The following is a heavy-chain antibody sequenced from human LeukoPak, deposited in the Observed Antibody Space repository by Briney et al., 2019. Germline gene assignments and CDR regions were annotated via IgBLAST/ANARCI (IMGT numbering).Heavy chain of an antibody. V-gene: IGHV3-74*01. CDR3: ARGVGGDSRFDP. CDR2: INSDGSST. D-gene: IGHD1-26*01. J-gene: IGHJ5*02. CDR1: GFTFSSYW. Sequence: PGGSLRLSCAASGFTFSSYWMHWVRHAPGKGLVWVSRINSDGSSTRYADSVKGRFTISRDNAKNTLYLQMNSLRAEDTAVYYCARGVGGDSRFDPWGQGTLVTVSS.